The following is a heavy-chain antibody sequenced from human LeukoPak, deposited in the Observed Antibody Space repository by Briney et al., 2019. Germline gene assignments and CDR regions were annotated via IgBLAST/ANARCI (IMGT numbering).Heavy chain of an antibody. V-gene: IGHV3-23*01. CDR1: GFTFSSYA. CDR3: AKHYYYDSSGYYFDY. Sequence: GGSLRLSCAASGFTFSSYAMSWVRQAPGKGLEWVSAISGSGGNTYYADSVKGRFTISRDNSKNTLFLQMNSLRAEDTAVYYCAKHYYYDSSGYYFDYWGQGTLVTVSS. J-gene: IGHJ4*02. D-gene: IGHD3-22*01. CDR2: ISGSGGNT.